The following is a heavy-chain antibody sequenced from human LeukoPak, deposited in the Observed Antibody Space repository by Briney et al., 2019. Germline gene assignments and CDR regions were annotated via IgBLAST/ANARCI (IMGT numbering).Heavy chain of an antibody. Sequence: PGGSLRLSCAASGITFSSYGMSWVRQAPGKGLEWVSAISTTGGSTYYADSVKGRFTISRDNAKNSLYLQMNSLRAEDTAVYYCARSQTYYYDSSGFLAYWGQGTLVTVSS. D-gene: IGHD3-22*01. CDR3: ARSQTYYYDSSGFLAY. J-gene: IGHJ4*02. CDR2: ISTTGGST. CDR1: GITFSSYG. V-gene: IGHV3-23*01.